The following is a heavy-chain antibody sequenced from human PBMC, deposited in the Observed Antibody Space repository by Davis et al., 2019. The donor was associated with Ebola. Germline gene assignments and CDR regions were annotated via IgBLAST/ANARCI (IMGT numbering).Heavy chain of an antibody. CDR2: INSDGSSA. CDR1: GFTFSSYW. D-gene: IGHD5-12*01. CDR3: ARGKEGYSGYELLPFDY. V-gene: IGHV3-74*03. J-gene: IGHJ4*02. Sequence: PGGSLRLSCAASGFTFSSYWMHWVRQAPGKGLVWVSRINSDGSSATYADSVKGRFTISRDNAKNKVSLQMNGLGAEDTAVFYCARGKEGYSGYELLPFDYWGQGTLVTVSS.